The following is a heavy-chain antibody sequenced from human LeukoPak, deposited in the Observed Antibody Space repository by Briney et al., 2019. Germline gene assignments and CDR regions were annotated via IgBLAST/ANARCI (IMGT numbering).Heavy chain of an antibody. D-gene: IGHD5-12*01. J-gene: IGHJ4*02. CDR2: INHSGST. CDR1: GGSFSGYY. V-gene: IGHV4-34*01. Sequence: SETLSLTCAVYGGSFSGYYWSWIRQPPGKGLEWIGEINHSGSTNYNPSLKSRVTISVDTSKNQFSLKLSSVTAADTAVYYCARAPRWGRGYSGYNQVTTFDYWGQGTLVTVSS. CDR3: ARAPRWGRGYSGYNQVTTFDY.